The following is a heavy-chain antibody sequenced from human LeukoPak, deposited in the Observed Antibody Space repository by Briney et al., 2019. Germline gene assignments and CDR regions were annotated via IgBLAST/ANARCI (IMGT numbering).Heavy chain of an antibody. V-gene: IGHV4-30-4*01. J-gene: IGHJ6*04. CDR1: GGSISSGDYY. Sequence: PSQTLSLTCTVSGGSISSGDYYWSWIRQPPGKGLEWIGYSYYSGSTYYNPSLKSRVTISVDTSKNQFSLKLSSMTAADTAVYYCARDPGSYYGSGSRPYYYYGMDVWGKGTTVTVSS. D-gene: IGHD3-10*01. CDR2: SYYSGST. CDR3: ARDPGSYYGSGSRPYYYYGMDV.